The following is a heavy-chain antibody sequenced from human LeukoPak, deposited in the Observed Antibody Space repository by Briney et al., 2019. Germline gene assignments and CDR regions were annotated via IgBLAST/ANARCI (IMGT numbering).Heavy chain of an antibody. V-gene: IGHV1-18*01. Sequence: ASVKVSCKASGSTFTSYGISWVRQAPGQGLEWMGWISAYNGNTNYAQKLQGRVTMTTDTSTSTAYMELRSLRSDDTAVYYCARAGFWAARMGWYFDLWGRGNLVTVSS. D-gene: IGHD6-6*01. J-gene: IGHJ2*01. CDR3: ARAGFWAARMGWYFDL. CDR1: GSTFTSYG. CDR2: ISAYNGNT.